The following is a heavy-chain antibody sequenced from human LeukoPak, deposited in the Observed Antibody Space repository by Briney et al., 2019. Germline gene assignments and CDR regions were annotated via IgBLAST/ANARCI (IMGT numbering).Heavy chain of an antibody. V-gene: IGHV3-33*06. CDR2: IWYDGSNK. D-gene: IGHD3-22*01. CDR1: GFTFSSYG. Sequence: PGGSLRLSCAASGFTFSSYGMHWVRQAPGKGLEWAAVIWYDGSNKYYADSVKGRFTISRDNSKNTLHLQMNSLRAEDTAVYYCAKGEDSGYYDYWGQGTLVTVSS. CDR3: AKGEDSGYYDY. J-gene: IGHJ4*02.